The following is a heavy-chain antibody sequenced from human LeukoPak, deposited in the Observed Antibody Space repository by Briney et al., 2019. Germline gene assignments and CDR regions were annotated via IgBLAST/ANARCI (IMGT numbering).Heavy chain of an antibody. V-gene: IGHV3-30*18. Sequence: PGRSLRLSCAASGFTFSSYGMHWVRQAPGKGLEWVAVISYDGSNKYYADSVKGRFTISRDNSKNTLYLQMNSLRAEDTAVYYCAKVRSYYFDYWGQGTLVTVSS. CDR1: GFTFSSYG. J-gene: IGHJ4*02. D-gene: IGHD1-26*01. CDR2: ISYDGSNK. CDR3: AKVRSYYFDY.